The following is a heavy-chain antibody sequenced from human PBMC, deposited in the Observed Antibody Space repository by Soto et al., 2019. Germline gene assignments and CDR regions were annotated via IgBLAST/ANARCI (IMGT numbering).Heavy chain of an antibody. CDR2: IIPRFGTR. J-gene: IGHJ4*02. Sequence: QVQLVQSGAEVKKPGSSVSVSCKASGGPFSMYTFNWVRQAPGQGLEWLGGIIPRFGTRNYAPTRQGRVTISAVDSTNTAYLELSSLRSEDTAIYYCARGRGLYNSGRSQLDYWGQGTLVTVSS. V-gene: IGHV1-69*01. D-gene: IGHD3-22*01. CDR1: GGPFSMYT. CDR3: ARGRGLYNSGRSQLDY.